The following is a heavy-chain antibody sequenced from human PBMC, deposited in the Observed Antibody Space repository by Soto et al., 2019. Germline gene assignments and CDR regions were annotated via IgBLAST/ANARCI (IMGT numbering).Heavy chain of an antibody. D-gene: IGHD2-15*01. CDR3: ARKGYRRRWSLDH. J-gene: IGHJ5*02. CDR1: GFTFSSYG. CDR2: ISYDGNRK. Sequence: QVQLVESGGGVVQPGRSLRLSCAASGFTFSSYGMHWARQAPGEGLEWVAVISYDGNRKYYADSVKGRFTISRDFSKNTVDLHKNSLRVEDTGVYLCARKGYRRRWSLDHWGQGILVTVSS. V-gene: IGHV3-30*03.